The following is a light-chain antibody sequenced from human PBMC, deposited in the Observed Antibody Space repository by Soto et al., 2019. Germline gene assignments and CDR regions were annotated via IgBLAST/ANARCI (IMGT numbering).Light chain of an antibody. CDR2: AAS. CDR3: QQYNSYWT. CDR1: HSISSW. Sequence: DIQMTQSPSTLSASIGDRVTITCRASHSISSWLAWYQQKPGKVPNPLIYAASTLESGVPSRFSGSGSGTEFTLTISSLQPDDFATYYCQQYNSYWTFGQGTKVDIK. V-gene: IGKV1-5*01. J-gene: IGKJ1*01.